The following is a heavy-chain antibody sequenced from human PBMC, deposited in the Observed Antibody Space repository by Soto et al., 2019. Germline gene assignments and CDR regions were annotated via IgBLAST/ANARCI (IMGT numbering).Heavy chain of an antibody. Sequence: GGSLRLSCAASGFTFSSYWMHWVRQAPGKGLVWVSRINSDGSSTSYADSVKGRFTISRDNAKNTLYLQMNSLKAEDTAVFYCASRLRYFDWTLDYWGQGTLVTVSS. D-gene: IGHD3-9*01. CDR1: GFTFSSYW. J-gene: IGHJ4*02. V-gene: IGHV3-74*01. CDR3: ASRLRYFDWTLDY. CDR2: INSDGSST.